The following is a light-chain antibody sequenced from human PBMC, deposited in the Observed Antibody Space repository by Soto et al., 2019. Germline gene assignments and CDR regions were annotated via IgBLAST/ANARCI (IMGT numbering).Light chain of an antibody. V-gene: IGKV3-20*01. Sequence: EIVLTQSPGTLSLSPGERATLSCRASQSVSSSYLAWYQQKPGQAPRLLIYGASSRATGIPDRFSGSGSGTDVTLAISRLEPRDFAVYYCEQYGRSPFTFGPGTKVDIK. J-gene: IGKJ3*01. CDR3: EQYGRSPFT. CDR2: GAS. CDR1: QSVSSSY.